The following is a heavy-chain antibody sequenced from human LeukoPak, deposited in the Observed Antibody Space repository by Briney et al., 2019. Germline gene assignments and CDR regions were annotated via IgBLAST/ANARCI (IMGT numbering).Heavy chain of an antibody. Sequence: SSSSYIYYADSVKGRFTISRDNAKNSLYLQMNSLRAEDTAVYYCARDIVVVVAATHYYGMDVWAKGPRSPSP. CDR3: ARDIVVVVAATHYYGMDV. J-gene: IGHJ6*02. D-gene: IGHD2-15*01. V-gene: IGHV3-21*01. CDR2: SSSSYI.